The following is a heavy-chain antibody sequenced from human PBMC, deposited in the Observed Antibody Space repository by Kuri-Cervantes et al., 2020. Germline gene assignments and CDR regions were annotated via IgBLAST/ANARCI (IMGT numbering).Heavy chain of an antibody. CDR2: MNPNSGNT. J-gene: IGHJ4*02. Sequence: ASMKVSCKASGDTFTSYDINWVRQATGQGLEWMGWMNPNSGNTGYAQKFQGRVTMTRNTSTSTAYMELRSLRTEDTAVYYCARGHPNTKRGRRGWWLVPGYNDYWGQGTLVTVSS. V-gene: IGHV1-8*01. CDR1: GDTFTSYD. D-gene: IGHD6-19*01. CDR3: ARGHPNTKRGRRGWWLVPGYNDY.